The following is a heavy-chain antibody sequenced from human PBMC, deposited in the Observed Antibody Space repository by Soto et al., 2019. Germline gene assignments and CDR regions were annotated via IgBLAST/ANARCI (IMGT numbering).Heavy chain of an antibody. CDR2: IRSKTNNYAT. Sequence: GGSLRLSCAASGFTFSDSAIHWVRQASGKGLEWVGRIRSKTNNYATTYSASVEGRFTISRDDSKNTAYLQMNSLKTEDTAVDYCSSSIFGVVVTRNYWGPLTLVTVSS. V-gene: IGHV3-73*01. CDR3: SSSIFGVVVTRNY. J-gene: IGHJ4*02. CDR1: GFTFSDSA. D-gene: IGHD3-3*02.